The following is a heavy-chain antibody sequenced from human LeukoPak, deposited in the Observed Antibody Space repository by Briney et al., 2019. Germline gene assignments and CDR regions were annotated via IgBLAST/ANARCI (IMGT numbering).Heavy chain of an antibody. Sequence: GGSLRLSCAASGFTFSSYWMHRVRQAPGTGLVLVSRINSDASSTSYADSVKGRFTISRDNAKNTLYLQMNSLRAEDTAVYYCARTPCSGGSCYDSAVDYWGQGTLVTVSS. CDR2: INSDASST. CDR1: GFTFSSYW. D-gene: IGHD2-15*01. CDR3: ARTPCSGGSCYDSAVDY. J-gene: IGHJ4*02. V-gene: IGHV3-74*01.